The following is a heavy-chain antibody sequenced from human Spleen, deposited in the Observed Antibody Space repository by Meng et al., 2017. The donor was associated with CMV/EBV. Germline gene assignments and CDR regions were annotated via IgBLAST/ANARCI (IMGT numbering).Heavy chain of an antibody. J-gene: IGHJ5*02. CDR2: IYHSGNT. CDR1: SISSSNW. Sequence: SISSSNWWSWVRQPPGKGLEWIGEIYHSGNTNYNPSLKSRVTMSLDTSKNQFFLRLRSVTAADTAVYYCARAEGVIVVVPATIFWFDPWGQGTLVTVSS. V-gene: IGHV4-4*02. CDR3: ARAEGVIVVVPATIFWFDP. D-gene: IGHD2-2*02.